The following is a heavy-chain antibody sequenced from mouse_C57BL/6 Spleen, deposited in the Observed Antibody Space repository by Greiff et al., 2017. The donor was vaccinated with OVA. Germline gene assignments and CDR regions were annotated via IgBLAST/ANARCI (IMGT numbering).Heavy chain of an antibody. V-gene: IGHV10-1*01. CDR3: VRHIYYEYDVYARDY. Sequence: EVQLVESGGGLVQPKGSLKLSCAASGFSFNTYAMNWVRQAPGKGLEWVARIRSKSNNYATYYADSVKDRFTIARDDSESMLYLQMNNLKTEDTAMYYCVRHIYYEYDVYARDYWGQGTTVTVSS. CDR1: GFSFNTYA. D-gene: IGHD2-4*01. CDR2: IRSKSNNYAT. J-gene: IGHJ4*01.